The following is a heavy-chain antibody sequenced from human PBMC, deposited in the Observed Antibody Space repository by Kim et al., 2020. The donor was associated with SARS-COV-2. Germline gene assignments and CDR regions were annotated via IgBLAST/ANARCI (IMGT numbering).Heavy chain of an antibody. CDR3: ATSPNYYDSNGYYPYYFEY. CDR1: GFIFSSYG. V-gene: IGHV3-30*03. Sequence: GGSLRLSCAASGFIFSSYGMHWVRQAPGKGLEWVAVTSFDGSNKYYGDSVKGRFTISRDNSKNTLYLQMNSLRPEDTAVYYCATSPNYYDSNGYYPYYFEYWGQGTLVIVSS. CDR2: TSFDGSNK. D-gene: IGHD3-22*01. J-gene: IGHJ4*02.